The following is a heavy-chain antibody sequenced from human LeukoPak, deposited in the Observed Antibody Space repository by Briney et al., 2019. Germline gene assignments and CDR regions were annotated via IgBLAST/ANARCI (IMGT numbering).Heavy chain of an antibody. J-gene: IGHJ2*01. CDR1: GGSISSYY. D-gene: IGHD3-16*02. CDR2: IYYSGST. V-gene: IGHV4-59*01. Sequence: SETLSLTXTVSGGSISSYYWSWIRQPPGEGLEWIGYIYYSGSTNYKPSLKSRVTISVDTSKNQFSLKLSSVTAAYTAVYYCARGRIIGWYFDLWGRGTLVTVSS. CDR3: ARGRIIGWYFDL.